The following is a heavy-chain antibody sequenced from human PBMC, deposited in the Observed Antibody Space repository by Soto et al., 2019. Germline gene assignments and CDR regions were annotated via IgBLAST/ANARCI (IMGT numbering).Heavy chain of an antibody. V-gene: IGHV3-30-3*01. CDR2: ISYDGSNK. CDR1: GFTFSSYA. Sequence: GGSLRLSCAASGFTFSSYAMHWVRQAPGKGLEWVAVISYDGSNKYYADSVKGRFTISRDNSKNTLYLQMNSLRAEDTAVYYCARESEAYCGGDYSAPYWGQGTLVTVSS. CDR3: ARESEAYCGGDYSAPY. D-gene: IGHD2-21*02. J-gene: IGHJ4*02.